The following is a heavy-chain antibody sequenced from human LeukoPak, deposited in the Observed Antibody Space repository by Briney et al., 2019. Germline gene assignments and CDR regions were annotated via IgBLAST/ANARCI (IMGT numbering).Heavy chain of an antibody. CDR1: GFTFSSYW. Sequence: GGSLRLSCAASGFTFSSYWMHWVRQAPGKGLVWVSRINSDGSSTRYADSVKGRFTIPRDNAKNTLYLQMNSLRAEDTAVYHCVRDNDSIFDNWGQGTLVTVSS. V-gene: IGHV3-74*01. CDR2: INSDGSST. CDR3: VRDNDSIFDN. J-gene: IGHJ4*02. D-gene: IGHD2/OR15-2a*01.